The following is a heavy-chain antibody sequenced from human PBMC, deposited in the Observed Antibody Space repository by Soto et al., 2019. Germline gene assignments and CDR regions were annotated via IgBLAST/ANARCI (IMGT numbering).Heavy chain of an antibody. CDR1: GGSIISASYS. D-gene: IGHD6-6*01. CDR3: AREAAARIERWFDA. J-gene: IGHJ5*02. Sequence: SETLSLTCAVSGGSIISASYSWNWASQSPGRGLEWIGHIYSSGSTYYNPSRKSRVSISVDTSNNQFSLKLTSVTAADTAVYFCAREAAARIERWFDAWGQGILVTV. CDR2: IYSSGST. V-gene: IGHV4-31*11.